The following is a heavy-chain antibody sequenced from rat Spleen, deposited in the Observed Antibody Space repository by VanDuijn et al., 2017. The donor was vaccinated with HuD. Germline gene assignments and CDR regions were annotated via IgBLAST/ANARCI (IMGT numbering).Heavy chain of an antibody. D-gene: IGHD3-6*01. J-gene: IGHJ2*01. CDR2: ISYEGSST. V-gene: IGHV5-22*01. CDR3: TRNWDY. CDR1: GFTFSDYY. Sequence: EVQLVESGGGLVQPGRSLTVSCAASGFTFSDYYMAWVRQAPTRGLEWVASISYEGSSTYYGDSVKGRFTISRDDAKTVLHLQMDSLRSEDTATYYCTRNWDYWGQGVMVTISS.